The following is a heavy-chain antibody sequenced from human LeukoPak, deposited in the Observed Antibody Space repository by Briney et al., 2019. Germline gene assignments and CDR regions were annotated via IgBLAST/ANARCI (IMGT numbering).Heavy chain of an antibody. V-gene: IGHV3-7*01. CDR2: IKRDGSER. CDR3: ARGASSPFDP. J-gene: IGHJ5*02. Sequence: GGSLRLSCRAYGFTFSTHWMSWVRQPPGKGGEGEATIKRDGSERYSVESVKGRFTIARENAYTSLYLQMHSLRAEDTSVYYCARGASSPFDPWGQGTLVTVSS. CDR1: GFTFSTHW.